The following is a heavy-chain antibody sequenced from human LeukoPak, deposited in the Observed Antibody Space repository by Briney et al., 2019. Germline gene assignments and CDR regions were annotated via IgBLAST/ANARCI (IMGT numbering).Heavy chain of an antibody. V-gene: IGHV4-4*02. Sequence: PSETLSLTCAVSGVTFSSTNWWSWVRQPPGKGLEWIGEISQSGNTNYNPYLKSRVTILIDKSNNQFSLKLSSVTAADTAVYYCARGPRDSGSYKGRIPSGPWGQGTLVTVSS. D-gene: IGHD1-26*01. CDR1: GVTFSSTNW. CDR3: ARGPRDSGSYKGRIPSGP. CDR2: ISQSGNT. J-gene: IGHJ5*02.